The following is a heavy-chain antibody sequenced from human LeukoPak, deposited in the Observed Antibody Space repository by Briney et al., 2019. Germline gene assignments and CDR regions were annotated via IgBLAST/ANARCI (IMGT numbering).Heavy chain of an antibody. J-gene: IGHJ4*02. CDR3: ARDQTGSCDY. Sequence: GGSLRLSCAASGFTFSRYGMHWVRQAPGKGLEWVAFIANDGSDKDYADSVKGRFTISRDNSKNTLYLQMNSLRAEDTAVYYCARDQTGSCDYWGQGTLVTVSS. D-gene: IGHD1-26*01. CDR2: IANDGSDK. CDR1: GFTFSRYG. V-gene: IGHV3-30*02.